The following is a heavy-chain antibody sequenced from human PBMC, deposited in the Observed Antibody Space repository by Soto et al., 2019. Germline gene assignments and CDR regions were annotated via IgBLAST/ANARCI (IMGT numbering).Heavy chain of an antibody. V-gene: IGHV3-48*03. D-gene: IGHD2-21*02. CDR2: ISSSGSTI. CDR3: ARVGSDLFDY. CDR1: GFTFSSYE. Sequence: GGSLRLSCAASGFTFSSYEMNWVRQAPGKGLEWVSYISSSGSTIYYADSVKGRFTISRDNAKNSLYLQMNSLRAEDTAVYYCARVGSDLFDYWGQGTLVTVSS. J-gene: IGHJ4*02.